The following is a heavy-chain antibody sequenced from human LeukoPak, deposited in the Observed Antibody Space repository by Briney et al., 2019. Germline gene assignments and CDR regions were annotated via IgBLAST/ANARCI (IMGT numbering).Heavy chain of an antibody. Sequence: GGSLRLSCAASGFTFSTYAMSWVRQAPGKGLEWASAISGSGGSTYYADSVKGRFTISRDNSKNTLYLQMNSLRAGDTAVYYCAKGGGSSWYGLNWFDPWGQGTLVTVSS. V-gene: IGHV3-23*01. J-gene: IGHJ5*02. CDR3: AKGGGSSWYGLNWFDP. CDR1: GFTFSTYA. CDR2: ISGSGGST. D-gene: IGHD6-13*01.